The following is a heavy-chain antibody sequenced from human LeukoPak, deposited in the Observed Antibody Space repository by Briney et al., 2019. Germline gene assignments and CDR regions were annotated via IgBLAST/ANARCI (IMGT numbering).Heavy chain of an antibody. D-gene: IGHD5-18*01. J-gene: IGHJ3*02. V-gene: IGHV1-69*13. CDR2: IIPIFGTA. Sequence: SVKVSCKASGGTFSSYAISWVRQAPGQGLEWMGGIIPIFGTANYARKFQGRVTITADESTSTAYMELSSLRSEDTAVYYCARGTPDTSCCAFDIWGQGTMVTVSS. CDR3: ARGTPDTSCCAFDI. CDR1: GGTFSSYA.